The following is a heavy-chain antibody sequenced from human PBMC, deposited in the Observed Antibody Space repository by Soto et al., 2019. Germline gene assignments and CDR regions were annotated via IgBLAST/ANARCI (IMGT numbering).Heavy chain of an antibody. CDR1: SDSITNNNW. D-gene: IGHD2-8*02. J-gene: IGHJ4*02. Sequence: QVQLQESGPGLVKPSGTLSLTCVVSSDSITNNNWWRWIRQPPGKGLEWIGEVSPSGTTNYNPSLKGRVTVSVDMPKNQFSLNLNSVTAADTAVYYCARRPSCPGANCLLNYFDYWGQGTLVTVSS. CDR2: VSPSGTT. V-gene: IGHV4-4*02. CDR3: ARRPSCPGANCLLNYFDY.